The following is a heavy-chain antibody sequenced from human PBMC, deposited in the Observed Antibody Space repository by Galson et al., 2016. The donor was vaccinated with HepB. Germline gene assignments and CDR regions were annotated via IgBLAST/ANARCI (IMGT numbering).Heavy chain of an antibody. V-gene: IGHV3-11*06. CDR2: ISSSSSSI. CDR1: AFAFSDYY. Sequence: SLRLSCAASAFAFSDYYMSWIRQAPGKGLEWVSYISSSSSSIDYADSVKGRFTISRDNAKNSLYLQMNSLRDEDTAVYYCAREDYFGSGTYAFDIWGQGTMVTVSS. CDR3: AREDYFGSGTYAFDI. J-gene: IGHJ3*02. D-gene: IGHD3-10*01.